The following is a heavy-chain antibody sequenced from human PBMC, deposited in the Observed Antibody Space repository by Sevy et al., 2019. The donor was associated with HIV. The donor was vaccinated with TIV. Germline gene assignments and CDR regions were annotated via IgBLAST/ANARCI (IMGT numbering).Heavy chain of an antibody. CDR1: GFTFRSYT. D-gene: IGHD3-22*01. CDR2: ITGSEDKI. J-gene: IGHJ4*02. V-gene: IGHV3-23*01. Sequence: GGSLRLSCVVSGFTFRSYTMTWVRQAPGKGLEWVSTITGSEDKIYYADSVKGRFTISRDNSRNTLYLQMISLRAADTAVYYCAKGPDYYASSGTPLDYWGQGTLVTVSS. CDR3: AKGPDYYASSGTPLDY.